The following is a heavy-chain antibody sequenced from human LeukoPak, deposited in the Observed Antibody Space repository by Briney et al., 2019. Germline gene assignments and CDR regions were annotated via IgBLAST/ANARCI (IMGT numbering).Heavy chain of an antibody. Sequence: GGSLRLSCAASGFMFSTNDMSWVRQAPGKGLEWVSAISVSGDGTTYADSVKGRFTISRDNSKNTLCLQMNSLRAEDTAVYYCAKAVGQWSFDLWGRGALVTVSS. CDR1: GFMFSTND. V-gene: IGHV3-23*01. J-gene: IGHJ2*01. CDR3: AKAVGQWSFDL. CDR2: ISVSGDGT.